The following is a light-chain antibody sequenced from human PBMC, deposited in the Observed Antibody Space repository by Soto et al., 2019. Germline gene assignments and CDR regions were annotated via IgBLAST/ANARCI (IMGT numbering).Light chain of an antibody. V-gene: IGKV3-20*01. J-gene: IGKJ1*01. CDR1: QSVSSY. Sequence: EVVMTQSPATLSVSPGERATLSCRASQSVSSYLAWYQQKPGQAPRLLIYGASSRATGIPDRFSGSGSGTDFTLAISRLEPEDFAVYYCQQYASSPWTFGQGTKVDI. CDR2: GAS. CDR3: QQYASSPWT.